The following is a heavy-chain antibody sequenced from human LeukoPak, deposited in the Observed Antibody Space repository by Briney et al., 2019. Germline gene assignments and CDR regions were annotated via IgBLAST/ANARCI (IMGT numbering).Heavy chain of an antibody. CDR2: MNPNSGNT. V-gene: IGHV1-8*01. CDR3: ARDREPIVGATFDY. D-gene: IGHD1-26*01. J-gene: IGHJ4*02. Sequence: GASVKVSCKASGYTFTSYDINWVRQATGHGLEWMGWMNPNSGNTGYAQKFQGRVTMTRNTSISTAYMELSSLRSEDTAVYYCARDREPIVGATFDYWGQGTLVTVSS. CDR1: GYTFTSYD.